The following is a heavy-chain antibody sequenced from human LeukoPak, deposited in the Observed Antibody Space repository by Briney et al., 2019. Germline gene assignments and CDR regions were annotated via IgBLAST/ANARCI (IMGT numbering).Heavy chain of an antibody. Sequence: GGSLRLSCAASGFTFSDHYMDWVRQAPGKGLEWVGRIRNKASSYTTAYAASVKGRFTLSRDDSKNSLYLQMNSLKTEDTAVYYCARDSGSYYTDYWGQGTLVTVSS. CDR2: IRNKASSYTT. CDR1: GFTFSDHY. J-gene: IGHJ4*02. CDR3: ARDSGSYYTDY. V-gene: IGHV3-72*01. D-gene: IGHD1-26*01.